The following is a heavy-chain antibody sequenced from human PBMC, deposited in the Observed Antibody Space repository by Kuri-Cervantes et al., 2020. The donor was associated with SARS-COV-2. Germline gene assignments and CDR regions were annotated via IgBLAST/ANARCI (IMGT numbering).Heavy chain of an antibody. CDR3: ARHLITGVYYFDQ. CDR2: IYPGDSDT. J-gene: IGHJ4*02. V-gene: IGHV5-51*01. CDR1: GYSSTSYW. D-gene: IGHD7-27*01. Sequence: GGSLRLSCKGSGYSSTSYWIGWVRQMPGKGLEWMGIIYPGDSDTRYSPSFQGQVTISADKSISTAYLQWSSLKASDTAMYYCARHLITGVYYFDQWGQGTLVTVSS.